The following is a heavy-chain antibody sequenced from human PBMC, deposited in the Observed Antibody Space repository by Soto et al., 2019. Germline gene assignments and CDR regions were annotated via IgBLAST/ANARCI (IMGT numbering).Heavy chain of an antibody. CDR3: TTDNGAAAGRDY. CDR2: IKSKTDGGTT. Sequence: SNAWMNWVRQAPGKGLEWVGRIKSKTDGGTTDYAAPVKGRFTISRDDSKNTLYLQMNSLKTEDTAVYYCTTDNGAAAGRDYWGQGTLVTVSS. D-gene: IGHD6-13*01. V-gene: IGHV3-15*07. CDR1: SNAW. J-gene: IGHJ4*02.